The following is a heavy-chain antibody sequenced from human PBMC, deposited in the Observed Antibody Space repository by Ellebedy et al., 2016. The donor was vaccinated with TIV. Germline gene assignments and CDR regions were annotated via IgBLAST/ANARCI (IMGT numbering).Heavy chain of an antibody. CDR3: SGRVFPPRAAPDFARFRDTYFDP. CDR1: GGSFSDSF. D-gene: IGHD3-10*01. J-gene: IGHJ5*02. V-gene: IGHV4-34*01. CDR2: INNTGAT. Sequence: MPGGSLRLSCAVSGGSFSDSFWSWIRQSPGQGLEWIAEINNTGATLYNPSLKSRATILVDASRNQFSLRLTSVTAADSAVYFCSGRVFPPRAAPDFARFRDTYFDPWGQGTLVTVSS.